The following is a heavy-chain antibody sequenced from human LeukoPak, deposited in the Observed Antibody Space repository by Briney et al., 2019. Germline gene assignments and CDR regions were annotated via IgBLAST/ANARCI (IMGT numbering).Heavy chain of an antibody. CDR1: GFTFSRFW. V-gene: IGHV3-7*01. D-gene: IGHD1-26*01. Sequence: GGSLRLSCAASGFTFSRFWMSWVRQAPDKGLEWVANINEDGSKAYYVDSVKGRFTISRDNPKNSVSLQMNSLRAEDTALYYCARREWLRHERTGYYAFDAWGQGTLVTVSS. CDR3: ARREWLRHERTGYYAFDA. CDR2: INEDGSKA. J-gene: IGHJ5*02.